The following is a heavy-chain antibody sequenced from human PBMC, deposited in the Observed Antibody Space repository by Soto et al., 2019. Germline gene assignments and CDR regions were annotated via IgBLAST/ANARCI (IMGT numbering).Heavy chain of an antibody. Sequence: EVQLLESGGGLVQAGGSLRLSCAASGFTLSSYAMSWVRQAPGKGLEWVSAISGGGATTYYADSVKGRFTISGDNSKNTGYLQMNSLRAEDTAVYYCAKGPTIFGVVITFEYYYGMDVW. J-gene: IGHJ6*01. D-gene: IGHD3-3*01. CDR1: GFTLSSYA. V-gene: IGHV3-23*01. CDR3: AKGPTIFGVVITFEYYYGMDV. CDR2: ISGGGATT.